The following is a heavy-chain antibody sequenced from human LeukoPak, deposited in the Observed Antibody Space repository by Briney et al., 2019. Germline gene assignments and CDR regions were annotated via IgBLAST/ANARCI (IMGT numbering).Heavy chain of an antibody. CDR2: IYSGGST. Sequence: GGSLRLSCAASGFTFSSYGMHWVRQAPGKGLEWVSVIYSGGSTYYADSVKGRFTISRHNSKNTLYLQMNSLRAEDTAVYYCASNDYSNPRGGYYYYGMDVWGQGTTVTVSS. D-gene: IGHD4-11*01. CDR1: GFTFSSYG. V-gene: IGHV3-NL1*01. J-gene: IGHJ6*02. CDR3: ASNDYSNPRGGYYYYGMDV.